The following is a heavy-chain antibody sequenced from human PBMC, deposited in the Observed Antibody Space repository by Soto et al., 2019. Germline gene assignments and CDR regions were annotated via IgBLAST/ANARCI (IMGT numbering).Heavy chain of an antibody. V-gene: IGHV1-69*13. D-gene: IGHD3-16*02. CDR3: ARSARYDYVWGGYRYAYYFDY. CDR1: GGTFSSYA. J-gene: IGHJ4*02. CDR2: IIPIFGTA. Sequence: SVKVSCKASGGTFSSYAISWVRQAPGQGLEWMGGIIPIFGTANYAQKFQGRVTITADESTSTAYMELSSLRSEDTAVYYCARSARYDYVWGGYRYAYYFDYWGQGTLVTVSS.